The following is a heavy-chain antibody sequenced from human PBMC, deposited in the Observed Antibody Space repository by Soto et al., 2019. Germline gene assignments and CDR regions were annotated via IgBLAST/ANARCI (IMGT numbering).Heavy chain of an antibody. V-gene: IGHV3-21*01. CDR2: ISSSSSYI. CDR3: ARVGGGNVLNAFDI. Sequence: PGGSLRLSCAASGFTFSSYSMNWVRQAPGKGLEWVSSISSSSSYIYYADSVKGRFTISRDNAKNSLYLQMNSLRAEDTAVYYCARVGGGNVLNAFDIWGQGTMVTVSS. J-gene: IGHJ3*02. CDR1: GFTFSSYS. D-gene: IGHD2-15*01.